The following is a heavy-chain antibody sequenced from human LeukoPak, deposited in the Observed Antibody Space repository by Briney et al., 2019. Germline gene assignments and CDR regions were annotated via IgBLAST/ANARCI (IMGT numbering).Heavy chain of an antibody. CDR2: ISNSGRTI. D-gene: IGHD3-3*01. J-gene: IGHJ4*02. CDR3: ARERMRLFGDH. Sequence: GGSLRLSCAASGFTFSYYSMHWVRQAPGRGLEWVSYISNSGRTIYYADSVKGRFTISRDNAKNSVYLQMNSLRAEDTAVYYCARERMRLFGDHWGQGTLVTVSS. V-gene: IGHV3-48*01. CDR1: GFTFSYYS.